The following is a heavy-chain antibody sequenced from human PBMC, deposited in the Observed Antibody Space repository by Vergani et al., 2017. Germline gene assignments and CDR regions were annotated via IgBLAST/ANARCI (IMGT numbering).Heavy chain of an antibody. CDR2: ISGSGGST. CDR1: GFTFNHYA. Sequence: EVQLLESGGDLVQPGGSLRLSCAASGFTFNHYAMNWVRQAPGKGLEWVSGISGSGGSTYYAGSVKGRFTIPRDSSKNTLYLQMNSLRAGDTAVYYCAKANPRNSGYDYLYYYHAMDVWWQGATVTVSS. J-gene: IGHJ6*01. CDR3: AKANPRNSGYDYLYYYHAMDV. D-gene: IGHD5-12*01. V-gene: IGHV3-23*01.